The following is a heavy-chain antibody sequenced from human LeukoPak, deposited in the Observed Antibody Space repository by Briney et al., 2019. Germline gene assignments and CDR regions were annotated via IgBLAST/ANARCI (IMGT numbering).Heavy chain of an antibody. V-gene: IGHV3-23*01. CDR2: IDGTDGGS. CDR3: ARVDAGNYDY. CDR1: GFRFSSYV. Sequence: GGSLRLSCVTSGFRFSSYVMSWVRQAPGKGLEYVSSIDGTDGGSYYAESVKGRFTISRHNSKNTLFLQMNSLRVEDTAVYYCARVDAGNYDYWGQGTLLTVSS. D-gene: IGHD1-26*01. J-gene: IGHJ4*02.